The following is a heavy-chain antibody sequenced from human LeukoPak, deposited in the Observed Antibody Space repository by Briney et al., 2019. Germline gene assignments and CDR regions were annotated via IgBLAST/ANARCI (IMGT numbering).Heavy chain of an antibody. J-gene: IGHJ5*02. CDR3: AKDFGYYYDSSGLNWFDP. V-gene: IGHV3-23*01. Sequence: PGGSLRLSCAASGFTFSSYAMSWVRQAPGKGLEWVSAISGSGGSTYYADSVKGRFTISRDNSKNTLYLQMNSLRAEDTAVYYCAKDFGYYYDSSGLNWFDPWGQGTLVTVSS. CDR1: GFTFSSYA. CDR2: ISGSGGST. D-gene: IGHD3-22*01.